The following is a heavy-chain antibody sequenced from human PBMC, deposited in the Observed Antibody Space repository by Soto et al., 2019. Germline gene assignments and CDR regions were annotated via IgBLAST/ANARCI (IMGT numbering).Heavy chain of an antibody. CDR2: INSDGSTT. J-gene: IGHJ4*02. V-gene: IGHV3-74*01. Sequence: EVQLVESGGGLVQPGGSLRLSCAASGFTFSSYWMHWVRQAPGKGLLGVSRINSDGSTTTYADSVKGRFTISRDNAKKKLDLQMKRLGAEDTAVYYCARDRGYNDYWGQGTLVSVSS. CDR1: GFTFSSYW. D-gene: IGHD5-18*01. CDR3: ARDRGYNDY.